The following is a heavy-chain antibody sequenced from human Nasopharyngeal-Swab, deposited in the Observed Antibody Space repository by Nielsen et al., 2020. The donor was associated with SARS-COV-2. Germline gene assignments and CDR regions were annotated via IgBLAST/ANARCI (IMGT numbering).Heavy chain of an antibody. V-gene: IGHV4-34*01. D-gene: IGHD3-10*01. CDR3: ARDGWFGELLYPPFDY. Sequence: SETLSLTCAVYGGSFSGYYWSWIRQPPGKGLEWIGEINHSGSTYYNPSLKSRVTISVDTSKNQFSLKLSSVTAADTAVYYCARDGWFGELLYPPFDYWGQGTLVTVSS. CDR1: GGSFSGYY. CDR2: INHSGST. J-gene: IGHJ4*02.